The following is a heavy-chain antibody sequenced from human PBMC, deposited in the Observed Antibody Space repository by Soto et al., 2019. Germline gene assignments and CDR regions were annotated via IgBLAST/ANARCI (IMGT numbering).Heavy chain of an antibody. CDR2: IFPGDSDT. V-gene: IGHV5-51*01. CDR1: GYTFTNYW. Sequence: PGESLKISCKAIGYTFTNYWIGWVRQTPGKGLEWMGIIFPGDSDTRYNPSFEGQVTVSADESISTAYLQWNTLKASDTAMYYCVRPNFRALTHFDFWGQGPLVTVSS. CDR3: VRPNFRALTHFDF. D-gene: IGHD3-10*01. J-gene: IGHJ4*02.